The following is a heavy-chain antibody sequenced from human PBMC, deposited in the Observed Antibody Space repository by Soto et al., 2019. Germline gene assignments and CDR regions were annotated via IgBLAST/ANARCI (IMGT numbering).Heavy chain of an antibody. CDR1: GGSLSGYY. CDR3: ARLDYCSGYFCSFFDY. V-gene: IGHV4-59*01. Sequence: SETLSLTCNVSGGSLSGYYWSWIRQPPGKGLEWIGYIYYSGSTKYNSSLKSRATISIHTSKNQFALNLTSVTAADTAVYYCARLDYCSGYFCSFFDYWGQGTLVTFSS. CDR2: IYYSGST. J-gene: IGHJ4*02. D-gene: IGHD2-15*01.